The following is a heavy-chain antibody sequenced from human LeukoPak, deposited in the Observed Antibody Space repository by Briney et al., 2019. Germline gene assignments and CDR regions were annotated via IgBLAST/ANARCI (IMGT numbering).Heavy chain of an antibody. CDR1: GFTFSTYW. CDR3: ARDFGRKIDY. J-gene: IGHJ4*02. D-gene: IGHD3-3*01. Sequence: GGSLRLSCAASGFTFSTYWMHWVRQAPGKGLVWVSRINSDGSRTTYADSVKGRFTISRDNAKNSLYLQMNSLRAEDTAVYYCARDFGRKIDYWGQGTLVTVSS. V-gene: IGHV3-74*01. CDR2: INSDGSRT.